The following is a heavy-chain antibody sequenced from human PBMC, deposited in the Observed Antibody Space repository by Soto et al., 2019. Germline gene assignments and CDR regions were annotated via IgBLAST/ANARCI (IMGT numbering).Heavy chain of an antibody. V-gene: IGHV3-23*01. Sequence: EVQLLESGGGLVQPGGSLRLSCTASGFTFSRHAMTWVRQAPGKGLEWVSGLSDSGGSIYYADSVKGRFTISRDNSMNPLYLQMNTLRAEDTALYYCAKVSSSWYAGFFDLWGRGTLVTVSS. CDR2: LSDSGGSI. CDR3: AKVSSSWYAGFFDL. CDR1: GFTFSRHA. J-gene: IGHJ4*02. D-gene: IGHD6-13*01.